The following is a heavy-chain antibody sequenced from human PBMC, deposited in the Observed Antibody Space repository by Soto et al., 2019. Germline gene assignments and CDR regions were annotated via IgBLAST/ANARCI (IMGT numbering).Heavy chain of an antibody. V-gene: IGHV1-69*06. D-gene: IGHD3-9*01. CDR1: GGTFSSYA. Sequence: SVKVSCKASGGTFSSYAISWVRQAPGQGLERMGGIIPIFGTANYAQKFQGRVTITADKSTSTAYMELSSLRSEDTAVYYCARGNDILTGYYPAGGDMDVWGQGTTVTVSS. CDR2: IIPIFGTA. J-gene: IGHJ6*02. CDR3: ARGNDILTGYYPAGGDMDV.